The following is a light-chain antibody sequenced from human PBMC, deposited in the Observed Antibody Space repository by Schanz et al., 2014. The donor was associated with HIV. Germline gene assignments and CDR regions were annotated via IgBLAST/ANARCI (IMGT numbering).Light chain of an antibody. Sequence: QSALTQPASVSGSPGQSITISCTGTSNDVGGYNFVSWYQQHPGKAPKLMIYDVSNRPSGVSNRFSGSKSGNTASLTISGLQAEDEADYYCSSYTSSSTPLVFGGGTKVTVL. CDR2: DVS. CDR1: SNDVGGYNF. CDR3: SSYTSSSTPLV. J-gene: IGLJ3*02. V-gene: IGLV2-14*03.